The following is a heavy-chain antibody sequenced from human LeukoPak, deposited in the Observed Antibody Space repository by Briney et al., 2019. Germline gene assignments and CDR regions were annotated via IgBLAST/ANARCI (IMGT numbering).Heavy chain of an antibody. CDR2: ISSSSDAI. CDR3: AKEGRIAVAGTLDY. J-gene: IGHJ4*02. Sequence: GGSLRLSCAASGFTFSNYGMNWVRQAPGKRLEWVSYISSSSDAIYYADSVKGRFTISRDNAKNSLYLLMNSLRAEDTAVYYCAKEGRIAVAGTLDYWGQGTLVTVSS. D-gene: IGHD6-19*01. V-gene: IGHV3-48*04. CDR1: GFTFSNYG.